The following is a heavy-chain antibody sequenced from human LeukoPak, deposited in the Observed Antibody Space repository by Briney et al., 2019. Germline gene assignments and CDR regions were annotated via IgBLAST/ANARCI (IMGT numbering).Heavy chain of an antibody. CDR1: GYAFTGYY. D-gene: IGHD5-18*01. Sequence: GESLKISCKASGYAFTGYYIHWVRQAPGQGLEWMGWINPNSGGTNYAQKFQGRVTMTRDTSISTAYMELSRLRADDTAVYYCARGSFSADAPLVLDYFHHWGQGTLVTDSS. CDR3: ARGSFSADAPLVLDYFHH. J-gene: IGHJ1*01. CDR2: INPNSGGT. V-gene: IGHV1-2*02.